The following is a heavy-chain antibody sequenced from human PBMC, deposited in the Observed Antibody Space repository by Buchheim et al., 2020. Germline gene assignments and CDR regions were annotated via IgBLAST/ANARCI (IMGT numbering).Heavy chain of an antibody. Sequence: VQLLESGGGLVQPGGSLRLSCAASGFTFSSYGMHWVRQAPGKGLEWVAVISYDGSNKYYADSVKGRFTISRDNSKNTLYLQMNSLRAEDTAVYYCAKGAYCGGDCTNYFDYWGQGTL. J-gene: IGHJ4*02. CDR3: AKGAYCGGDCTNYFDY. CDR1: GFTFSSYG. CDR2: ISYDGSNK. D-gene: IGHD2-21*02. V-gene: IGHV3-30*18.